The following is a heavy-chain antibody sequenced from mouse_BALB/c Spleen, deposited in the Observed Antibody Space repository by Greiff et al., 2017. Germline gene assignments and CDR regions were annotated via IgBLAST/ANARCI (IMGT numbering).Heavy chain of an antibody. CDR3: ARGGYFDY. Sequence: VQLQQSGAELVRPGTSVKVSCKASGYAFTNYLIEWVKQRPGQGLEWIGVINPGSGGTNYNEKFKGKATLTADKSSSTAYMQLSSLTSDDSAVYFCARGGYFDYWGQGTTRTVSS. CDR2: INPGSGGT. V-gene: IGHV1-54*01. CDR1: GYAFTNYL. J-gene: IGHJ2*01.